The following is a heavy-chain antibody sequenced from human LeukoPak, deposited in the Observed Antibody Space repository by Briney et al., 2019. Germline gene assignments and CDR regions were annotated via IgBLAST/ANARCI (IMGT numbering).Heavy chain of an antibody. D-gene: IGHD2-2*01. CDR3: ARAGGRRIVVVPAAMRAFDY. CDR1: GGSFSGYY. CDR2: INHSGST. J-gene: IGHJ4*02. Sequence: SETLSLTCAVYGGSFSGYYWSWIRQPPGKGLEWVREINHSGSTNYNPSLKSRVTISVDTSKNPFSLKLSSVTAADTAVYYCARAGGRRIVVVPAAMRAFDYWGQGTLVTVSS. V-gene: IGHV4-34*01.